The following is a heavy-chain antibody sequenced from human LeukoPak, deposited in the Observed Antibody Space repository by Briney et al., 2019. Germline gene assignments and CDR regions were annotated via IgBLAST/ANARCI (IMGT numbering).Heavy chain of an antibody. D-gene: IGHD1-26*01. CDR2: IYHSGST. Sequence: PSETLSLTCTVSGGSISSYYWSWIRQPPGKGLEWTGYIYHSGSTYYNPSLKSRVTISVDRSKNQFSLKLSSVTAADTAVYYCASGSWGFDYWGQGTLVTVSS. V-gene: IGHV4-59*12. J-gene: IGHJ4*02. CDR1: GGSISSYY. CDR3: ASGSWGFDY.